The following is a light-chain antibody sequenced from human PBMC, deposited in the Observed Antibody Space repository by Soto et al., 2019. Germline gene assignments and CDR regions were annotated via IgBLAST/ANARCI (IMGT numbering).Light chain of an antibody. CDR3: QQDYTIPYT. CDR2: WAS. Sequence: DIVMTQSPDSLAVSRGERATINCKSSQSGLKSSNNKNYLAWYQQKPGQPPKLLIFWASTRESGVPDRFSGSGSGTDFTLTISSLQAEDVAVYYCQQDYTIPYTFGQGTKLEIK. V-gene: IGKV4-1*01. J-gene: IGKJ2*01. CDR1: QSGLKSSNNKNY.